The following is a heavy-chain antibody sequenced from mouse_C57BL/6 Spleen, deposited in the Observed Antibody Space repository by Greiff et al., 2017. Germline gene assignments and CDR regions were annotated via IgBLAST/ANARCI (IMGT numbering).Heavy chain of an antibody. CDR2: IYPSDSET. J-gene: IGHJ4*01. V-gene: IGHV1-61*01. D-gene: IGHD3-2*02. CDR3: ASRQLRSMDY. Sequence: VKLQQPGAELVRPGSSVKLSCKASGYTFTSYWMDWVKQRPGQGLEWIGNIYPSDSETHYNQKFKDKATLTVDKSSSTAYMQLSSLTSEDSAVYYCASRQLRSMDYGGQGTSGTVSS. CDR1: GYTFTSYW.